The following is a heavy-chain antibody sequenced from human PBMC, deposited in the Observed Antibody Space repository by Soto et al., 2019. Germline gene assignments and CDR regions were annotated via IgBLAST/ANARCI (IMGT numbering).Heavy chain of an antibody. V-gene: IGHV4-34*01. CDR2: INHSGST. Sequence: SETLSLTWAVYGGSFSGYYCSWIRQPPGKGLEWIGEINHSGSTNYNPSLKSRVTISVDTSKNQFSLKLSSVTAADTAVYYCARGHYWAFGVFDYWGQGTLVTVS. J-gene: IGHJ4*02. D-gene: IGHD2-8*01. CDR1: GGSFSGYY. CDR3: ARGHYWAFGVFDY.